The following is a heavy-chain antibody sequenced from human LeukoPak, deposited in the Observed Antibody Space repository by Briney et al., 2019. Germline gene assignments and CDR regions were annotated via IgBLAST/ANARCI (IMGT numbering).Heavy chain of an antibody. CDR3: ARSISGSYGLNWFDP. V-gene: IGHV4-39*07. Sequence: SETLSLTCTVSGGYISSTSYYWGWIRQPPGKGLEWIGSIYYSGSTNYNPSLKSRVTISVDKSKNQFSLKLSSVTAADTAVYYCARSISGSYGLNWFDPWGQGTLVTVSS. D-gene: IGHD1-26*01. CDR2: IYYSGST. CDR1: GGYISSTSYY. J-gene: IGHJ5*02.